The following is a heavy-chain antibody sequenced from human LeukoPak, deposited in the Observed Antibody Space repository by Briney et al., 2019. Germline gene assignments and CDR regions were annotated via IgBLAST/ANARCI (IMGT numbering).Heavy chain of an antibody. V-gene: IGHV3-48*03. D-gene: IGHD6-13*01. Sequence: QPGGSLRLSCAASGFTFSSYEMNWVRQAPGKGLEWVSYISSSGSTIYYADSVKGRFTISRDNAKNSLYLQMNRLRAEDTAVYYCARYIAAAGTSLDYWGQGTLVTVSS. CDR3: ARYIAAAGTSLDY. CDR1: GFTFSSYE. J-gene: IGHJ4*02. CDR2: ISSSGSTI.